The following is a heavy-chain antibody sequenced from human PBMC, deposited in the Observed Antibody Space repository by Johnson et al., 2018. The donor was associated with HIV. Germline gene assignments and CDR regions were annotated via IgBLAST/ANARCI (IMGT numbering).Heavy chain of an antibody. CDR2: ISYDGSNK. V-gene: IGHV3-30*03. J-gene: IGHJ3*02. Sequence: QVQLVESGGGLVQPGGSLRLSCAASDFTVGSIYMSWVRQAPGKGLEWVAVISYDGSNKYYADSVKGRFTISRDNSKNTLYLQMNSLRAGDTAVYYCAREAQTHAFDIWGQGTMVTVSS. CDR1: DFTVGSIY. D-gene: IGHD4-23*01. CDR3: AREAQTHAFDI.